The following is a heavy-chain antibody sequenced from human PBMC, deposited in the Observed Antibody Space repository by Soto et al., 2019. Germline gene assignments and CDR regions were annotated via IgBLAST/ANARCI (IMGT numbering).Heavy chain of an antibody. V-gene: IGHV3-23*01. Sequence: EVQLLESGGGLVQPGGSLRLSCAASGFTFSDYAMTWVRQAPGKGLEWVSSISGGGDSTYYADSVKGRFTISRDNSKNTLYLQMNSLRDEDTALYYCARYPVLVGDFDYWGQGTLITVSS. J-gene: IGHJ4*02. CDR2: ISGGGDST. D-gene: IGHD1-26*01. CDR3: ARYPVLVGDFDY. CDR1: GFTFSDYA.